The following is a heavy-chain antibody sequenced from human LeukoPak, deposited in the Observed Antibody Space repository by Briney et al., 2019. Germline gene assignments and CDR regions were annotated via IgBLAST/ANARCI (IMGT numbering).Heavy chain of an antibody. CDR3: AREGYYYDSSGSRYFDY. V-gene: IGHV1-69*05. J-gene: IGHJ4*02. Sequence: GSSVKVSCKASGGTFSSYAISWVRQAPGQGLEWTGGIIPIFGTANYAQKFQGRVTITTDESTSTAYMELSSLRSEDTAVYYCAREGYYYDSSGSRYFDYWGQGTLVTVSS. CDR2: IIPIFGTA. D-gene: IGHD3-22*01. CDR1: GGTFSSYA.